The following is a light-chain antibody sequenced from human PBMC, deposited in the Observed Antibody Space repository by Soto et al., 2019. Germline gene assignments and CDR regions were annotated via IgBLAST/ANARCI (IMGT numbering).Light chain of an antibody. CDR2: GES. CDR1: QSVSSN. Sequence: ELVMTQSPATLSVSPGESATLSCRASQSVSSNLAWYQQKTGQAPRLLVYGESTRATGIPARFSGSGSGTQFTLTISRLEPEDFAVYYCQQRSNWPITCGQGTRLEIK. CDR3: QQRSNWPIT. J-gene: IGKJ5*01. V-gene: IGKV3-15*01.